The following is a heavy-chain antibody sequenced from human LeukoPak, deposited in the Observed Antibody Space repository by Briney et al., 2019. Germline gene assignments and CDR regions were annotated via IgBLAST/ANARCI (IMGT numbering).Heavy chain of an antibody. CDR2: IKSKTDGGTT. D-gene: IGHD2-2*01. Sequence: PGGSLRLSCAASGFTFSNAWMSWVRQAPGKGLEWVGRIKSKTDGGTTDYAAPVKGRFTISRADSKNTLYLQMNSLKTEDTAVYYCTTDCSSTSCHYGMDVWGQGTTVTVSS. J-gene: IGHJ6*02. CDR1: GFTFSNAW. V-gene: IGHV3-15*01. CDR3: TTDCSSTSCHYGMDV.